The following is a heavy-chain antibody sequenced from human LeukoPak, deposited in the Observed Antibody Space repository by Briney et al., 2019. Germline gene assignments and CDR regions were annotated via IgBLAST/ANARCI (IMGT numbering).Heavy chain of an antibody. Sequence: SQTLSLTCAISGDSVSSNSAAWNWIRQSPSRGLEWLGRTYYRSKWYNDYAVSVKSRITINPDTSKNQFSLQLNSVTPEDTAVYYCTRERDTAMVFTLHFDYWGQGTLVTVSS. CDR3: TRERDTAMVFTLHFDY. CDR2: TYYRSKWYN. CDR1: GDSVSSNSAA. V-gene: IGHV6-1*01. J-gene: IGHJ4*02. D-gene: IGHD5-18*01.